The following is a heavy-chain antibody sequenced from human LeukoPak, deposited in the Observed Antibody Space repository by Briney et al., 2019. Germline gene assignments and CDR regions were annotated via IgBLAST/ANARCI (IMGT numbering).Heavy chain of an antibody. Sequence: ASVKVSCKASGYTFTGYYMHWVRQAPGQGPEWMGWINPNSGGTNYAQKFQGRVTMTRDTSISTAYMELSRLRSDDTAVYYCARGAGTNYYYYYYMDVWGKGTTVTVSS. J-gene: IGHJ6*03. V-gene: IGHV1-2*02. CDR2: INPNSGGT. D-gene: IGHD6-19*01. CDR3: ARGAGTNYYYYYYMDV. CDR1: GYTFTGYY.